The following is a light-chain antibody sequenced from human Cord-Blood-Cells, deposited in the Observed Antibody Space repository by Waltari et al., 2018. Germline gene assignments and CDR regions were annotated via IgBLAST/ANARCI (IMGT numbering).Light chain of an antibody. J-gene: IGKJ3*01. CDR1: QSVSSSY. CDR3: QQYGSSPPIT. V-gene: IGKV3-20*01. CDR2: VAS. Sequence: ELASPQSQGTLSLSPGARATPTSRASQSVSSSYLAWYQQKPGQAPRLLIYVASIRATGIPDRFSGSGSGTDFTLTISRLEPEDFALYYCQQYGSSPPITFCPGTKVDIK.